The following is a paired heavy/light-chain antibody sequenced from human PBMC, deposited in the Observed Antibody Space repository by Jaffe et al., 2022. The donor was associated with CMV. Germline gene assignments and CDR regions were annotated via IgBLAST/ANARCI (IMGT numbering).Light chain of an antibody. CDR1: QTIGRR. J-gene: IGKJ2*01. CDR2: EAS. CDR3: QQYNALYT. V-gene: IGKV1-5*03. Sequence: DIQMTQSPSTLSASVGDRVTITCRASQTIGRRLAWYQQKPGKAPKVLIYEASSLESGVPSRFSGSGSGTEFTLTISSLQPDDFATYYCQQYNALYTFGQGTKLEI.
Heavy chain of an antibody. J-gene: IGHJ6*03. CDR3: ARHPRPYSYPSDFYYMDV. D-gene: IGHD3-22*01. CDR1: GDSISRTDYY. Sequence: QLQLQESGPGLVKPSETLSLTCTVSGDSISRTDYYWGWIRQSPGKGLEWIGSIHYRGTTYYNPSLKTRVTISVDTSKNQFSLMTSVTAADTAVYYCARHPRPYSYPSDFYYMDVWGKGTTVTVSS. CDR2: IHYRGTT. V-gene: IGHV4-39*01.